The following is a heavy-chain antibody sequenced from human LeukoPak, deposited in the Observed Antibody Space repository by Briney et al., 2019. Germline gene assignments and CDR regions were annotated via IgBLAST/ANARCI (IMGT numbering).Heavy chain of an antibody. V-gene: IGHV3-23*01. Sequence: PGGSLRLSCAASGFTFSSYAMSWVRQAPGKGLEWVSAISGSGGSTYYADSVKGRFTISRDNSKNTLYLQMNSLRAEDTAVYYCAKDQEITMVRGVFYYYYGMDVWGQGTTVTVSS. J-gene: IGHJ6*02. CDR1: GFTFSSYA. CDR2: ISGSGGST. CDR3: AKDQEITMVRGVFYYYYGMDV. D-gene: IGHD3-10*01.